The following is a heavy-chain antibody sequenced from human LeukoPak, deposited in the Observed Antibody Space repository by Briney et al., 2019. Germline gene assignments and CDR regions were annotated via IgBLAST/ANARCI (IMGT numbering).Heavy chain of an antibody. CDR3: AKDKFDGSGSYYFDY. J-gene: IGHJ4*02. V-gene: IGHV3-43D*03. D-gene: IGHD3-10*01. Sequence: PGGSLRLSCAASGFTFDDYAMHWVRQAPGKGLELVSLISWDGGRTYYADSVKGRFTISRDNSKNSLYLQMNSLRAEDTALYYCAKDKFDGSGSYYFDYWGQGTLVTVSS. CDR2: ISWDGGRT. CDR1: GFTFDDYA.